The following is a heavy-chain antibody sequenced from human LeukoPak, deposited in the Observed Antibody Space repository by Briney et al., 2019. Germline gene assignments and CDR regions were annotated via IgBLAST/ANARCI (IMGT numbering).Heavy chain of an antibody. CDR1: GGSFSGYY. Sequence: PSETLSLTCAVYGGSFSGYYWSWIRQPPGKGLEWIGEINHSGSTNYNPSLKSRVTISVDTSKNQFSLKLSSVTAADTAVYYCARDVGYFMVGELVSWFDPWGQGTLVTVSS. D-gene: IGHD3-10*02. V-gene: IGHV4-34*01. J-gene: IGHJ5*02. CDR2: INHSGST. CDR3: ARDVGYFMVGELVSWFDP.